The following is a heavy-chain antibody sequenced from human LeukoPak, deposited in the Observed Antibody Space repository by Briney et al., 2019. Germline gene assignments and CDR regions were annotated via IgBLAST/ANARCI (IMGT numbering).Heavy chain of an antibody. J-gene: IGHJ6*03. CDR2: INPNSGST. CDR1: GYTFTGYY. Sequence: GASVKVSCKASGYTFTGYYMHWVRQAPGQGLEWMGWINPNSGSTNYAQKFQGRVTMTRDTSISTAYMELSRLRSDDTAVYYCARGTRDRFLEWSRDYYMDVWGKGTTVTVSS. V-gene: IGHV1-2*02. CDR3: ARGTRDRFLEWSRDYYMDV. D-gene: IGHD3-3*01.